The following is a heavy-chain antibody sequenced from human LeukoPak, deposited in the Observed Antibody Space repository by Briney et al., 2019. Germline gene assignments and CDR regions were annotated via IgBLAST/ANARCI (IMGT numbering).Heavy chain of an antibody. V-gene: IGHV3-23*01. CDR3: ANSAWGFSSSWYWFDP. D-gene: IGHD6-13*01. J-gene: IGHJ5*02. CDR1: GXTFSSYA. Sequence: PGGSLRLSCAASGXTFSSYAMSWVRQAPGKGLEWVSAISGSGGSTYYADSVKGRFTISRDNSKNTLYLQMNSLRAEDTAIYYCANSAWGFSSSWYWFDPWGQGTLVTVSS. CDR2: ISGSGGST.